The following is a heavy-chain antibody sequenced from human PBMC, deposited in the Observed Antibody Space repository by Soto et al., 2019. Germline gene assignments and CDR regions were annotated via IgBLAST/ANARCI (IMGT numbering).Heavy chain of an antibody. CDR3: TRHPGDCFDP. CDR2: IDPSDSYT. Sequence: GASLKISWKASGYSFTSYWISWVRQMPGKGLEWMGRIDPSDSYTNYSPSFQGHDTISVDKSISTAYLQWSSLKASDTAMYYCTRHPGDCFDPWGQGTRVTVSS. CDR1: GYSFTSYW. J-gene: IGHJ5*02. D-gene: IGHD3-10*01. V-gene: IGHV5-10-1*01.